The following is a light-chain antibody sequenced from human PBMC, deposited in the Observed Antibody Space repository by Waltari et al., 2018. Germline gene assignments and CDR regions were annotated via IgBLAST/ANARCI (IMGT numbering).Light chain of an antibody. CDR2: WAS. Sequence: DIVMTQSPEPLPVSLGAQATINCKSSPSLLYSSNNKNYLAWYQQKPGQAPKLLISWASIRGSGVPNRFSGGGSGTDFTLTINDLQTEDVAVYFCQQYYSAPLTFGGGTMVEIK. V-gene: IGKV4-1*01. CDR1: PSLLYSSNNKNY. CDR3: QQYYSAPLT. J-gene: IGKJ4*02.